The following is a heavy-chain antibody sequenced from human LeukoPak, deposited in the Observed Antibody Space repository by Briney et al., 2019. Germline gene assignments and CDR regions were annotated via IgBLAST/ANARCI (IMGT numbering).Heavy chain of an antibody. J-gene: IGHJ4*02. Sequence: PSQTLSLTCTVSGGSISSGGYYWSWIRQHPGKGLEWIGYIYYSGSTYYNPSLKSRVTIPVDTSKNQFSLKLSSVTAADTAVYYCARATYYYDSSGYYPDYWGQGTLVTVSS. CDR2: IYYSGST. D-gene: IGHD3-22*01. CDR1: GGSISSGGYY. CDR3: ARATYYYDSSGYYPDY. V-gene: IGHV4-31*03.